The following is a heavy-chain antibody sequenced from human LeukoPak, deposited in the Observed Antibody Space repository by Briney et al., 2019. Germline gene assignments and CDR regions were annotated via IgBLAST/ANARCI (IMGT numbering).Heavy chain of an antibody. CDR3: ARDVYYYDSSGSRTFDY. CDR1: GGSISSYY. CDR2: IYITGNT. J-gene: IGHJ4*02. D-gene: IGHD3-22*01. V-gene: IGHV4-4*07. Sequence: KTSETLSLTCTVSGGSISSYYWSWIRQPAGKGLEWIGRIYITGNTKYNPSLKSRVTMSVDTSKNQFSLKLSSVTAADTAVYYCARDVYYYDSSGSRTFDYWGQGTLVTVSS.